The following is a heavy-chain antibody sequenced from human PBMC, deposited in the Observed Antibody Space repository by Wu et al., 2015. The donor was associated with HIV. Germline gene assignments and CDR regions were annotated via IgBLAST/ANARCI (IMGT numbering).Heavy chain of an antibody. Sequence: QVQLVQSEAEVKKPGSSVKVSCRASGGTFSRYAISWVRQAPGQGLEWVGMTNPSGGNTRFAQRLWGRPTMTRDTSTTTVSLSLSNLKYEDTAIYYCARERYGAVSGLSMDVWGRGTTVIVSS. V-gene: IGHV1-46*04. J-gene: IGHJ6*03. CDR1: GGTFSRYA. CDR2: TNPSGGNT. CDR3: ARERYGAVSGLSMDV. D-gene: IGHD3-16*01.